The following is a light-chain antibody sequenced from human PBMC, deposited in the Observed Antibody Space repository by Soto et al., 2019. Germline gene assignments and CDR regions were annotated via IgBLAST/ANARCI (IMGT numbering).Light chain of an antibody. CDR2: GAS. J-gene: IGKJ5*01. CDR1: QSVSSSH. V-gene: IGKV3-20*01. Sequence: IEFTPYPGALSLPPGESATLSCRASQSVSSSHLAWYQHKPGQAPRRLIYGASNRAAGIPDRFSGSGSGTDFTLTISRLEPEDFAVFHCQQYDSSPITFGQGTRLEIK. CDR3: QQYDSSPIT.